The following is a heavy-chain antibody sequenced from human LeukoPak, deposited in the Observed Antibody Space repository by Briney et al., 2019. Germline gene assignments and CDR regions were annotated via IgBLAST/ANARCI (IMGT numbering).Heavy chain of an antibody. V-gene: IGHV3-23*01. J-gene: IGHJ6*02. D-gene: IGHD5-12*01. CDR1: GFTFSSYS. Sequence: PGGSLRLPCAASGFTFSSYSMNWVRQAPGQGLEWVSAINASGTGTFYADSVRGRFVISRDNSEKKMFLQMNSLRAEDTAVYYCTSGMDVWGQGTAV. CDR2: INASGTGT. CDR3: TSGMDV.